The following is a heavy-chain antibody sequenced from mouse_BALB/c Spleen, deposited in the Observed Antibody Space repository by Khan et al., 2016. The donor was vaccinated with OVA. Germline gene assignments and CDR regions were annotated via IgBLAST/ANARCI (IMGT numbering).Heavy chain of an antibody. D-gene: IGHD2-14*01. J-gene: IGHJ4*01. CDR1: GFSLSRYN. CDR2: IWGGGGT. V-gene: IGHV2-6-4*01. Sequence: QVQLKQSGPGLVAPSQSLSITCTVSGFSLSRYNIHWVRQPPGKGLDWMGMIWGGGGTDYNSTIKSRLSISKDNYKSQVFLKMNSLQTDDTAMYYCARAYYRYDGYYAMDYWGQGTSVTVSS. CDR3: ARAYYRYDGYYAMDY.